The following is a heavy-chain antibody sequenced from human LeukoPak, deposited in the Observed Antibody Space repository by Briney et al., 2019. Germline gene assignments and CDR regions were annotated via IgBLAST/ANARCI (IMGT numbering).Heavy chain of an antibody. V-gene: IGHV1-2*02. CDR2: INPNSGGT. Sequence: GASVKVSFKASGYTFTGYYMHWVRQAPGQGLEWMGWINPNSGGTNYAQKFQGRVTMTRDTSTSTVYMELSSLRSEDTAVYYCARGTFSGLGDYWGQGTLVTVSS. CDR1: GYTFTGYY. D-gene: IGHD2-15*01. J-gene: IGHJ4*02. CDR3: ARGTFSGLGDY.